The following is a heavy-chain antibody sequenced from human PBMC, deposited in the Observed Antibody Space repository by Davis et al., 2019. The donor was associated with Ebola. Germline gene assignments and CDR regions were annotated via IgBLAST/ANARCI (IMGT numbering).Heavy chain of an antibody. CDR1: GGTFSSYA. J-gene: IGHJ4*02. V-gene: IGHV1-69*04. Sequence: AASVKVSCKASGGTFSSYAISWVRQAPGQGLEWMGRIIPILGIANYAQKFQGRVTITADKSTSTAYMELSSLRSEDTAVYYCARDRVYDFWSGTLDYWGQGTLVTVSS. CDR3: ARDRVYDFWSGTLDY. CDR2: IIPILGIA. D-gene: IGHD3-3*01.